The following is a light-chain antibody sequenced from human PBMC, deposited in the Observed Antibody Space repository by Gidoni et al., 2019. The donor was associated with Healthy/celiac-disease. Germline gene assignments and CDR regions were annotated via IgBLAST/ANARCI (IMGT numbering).Light chain of an antibody. Sequence: EIVMRLSPATLSVSPGERATLSCGASQSVSSNLAWYQQKAGQAPRLLIYGASTRATVIPARFSGSGSGTEFTLTISSLQSEDFAVYYCQQYNNWPPFTFGQXTRLEIK. CDR1: QSVSSN. CDR2: GAS. V-gene: IGKV3-15*01. J-gene: IGKJ5*01. CDR3: QQYNNWPPFT.